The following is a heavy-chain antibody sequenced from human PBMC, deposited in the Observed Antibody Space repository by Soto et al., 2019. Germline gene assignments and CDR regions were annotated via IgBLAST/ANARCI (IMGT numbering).Heavy chain of an antibody. CDR3: ARDGRDCYDGVSYFDQ. Sequence: EVQLVESGGGLAQPGGSLRLSCAASGLTLSNYAMNWVRQAPGKGLEWGSYISRSGSMIFYADSMKGRFTISRDNAKNSLYLQMDSLRDEDTALYYCARDGRDCYDGVSYFDQWGQGTLVSVSS. D-gene: IGHD2-8*02. CDR1: GLTLSNYA. CDR2: ISRSGSMI. J-gene: IGHJ1*01. V-gene: IGHV3-48*02.